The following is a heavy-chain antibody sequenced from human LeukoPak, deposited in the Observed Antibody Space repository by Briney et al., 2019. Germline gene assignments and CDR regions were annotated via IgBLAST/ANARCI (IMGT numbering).Heavy chain of an antibody. J-gene: IGHJ5*01. D-gene: IGHD4-11*01. CDR3: ARLLHDWFDS. CDR1: GDSLNSYY. Sequence: SETLSLTCTVSGDSLNSYYWSWIRQPPGKGLEWLGYIYYRGSANYNPSLKSRVPISIDTSKNQFSLKLTSVTAADTAVYYCARLLHDWFDSWGQGTLVTVSS. CDR2: IYYRGSA. V-gene: IGHV4-59*08.